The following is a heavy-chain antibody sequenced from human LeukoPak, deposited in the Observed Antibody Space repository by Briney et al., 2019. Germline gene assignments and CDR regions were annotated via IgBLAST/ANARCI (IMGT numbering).Heavy chain of an antibody. Sequence: SETLSLTCAVYGGSFSGYYWSWIRQPPGKGLEWIGEINHSGSTNYNPSLKSLVTISVDTSKNQSSLKLSSVTAADTAVYYCARVPPGYSYGNFDYWGQGTLVTVSS. CDR1: GGSFSGYY. J-gene: IGHJ4*02. CDR2: INHSGST. V-gene: IGHV4-34*01. CDR3: ARVPPGYSYGNFDY. D-gene: IGHD5-18*01.